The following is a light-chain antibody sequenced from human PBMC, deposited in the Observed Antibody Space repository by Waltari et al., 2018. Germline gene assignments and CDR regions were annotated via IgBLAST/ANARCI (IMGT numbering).Light chain of an antibody. CDR2: DVA. V-gene: IGLV2-14*03. Sequence: QSALTQPASMSGSPGQSITISCPGTSSDAVGFNFVSWYQQYPGKAPKLIIYDVANRPSGVSHRFSGSRSGNTASLTISGLQAEDEADYYCSSYTSVNTRFGGGTKLTVL. CDR3: SSYTSVNTR. J-gene: IGLJ2*01. CDR1: SSDAVGFNF.